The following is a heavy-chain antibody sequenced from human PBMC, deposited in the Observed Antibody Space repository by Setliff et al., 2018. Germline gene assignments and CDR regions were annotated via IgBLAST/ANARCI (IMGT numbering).Heavy chain of an antibody. CDR1: GFTFRIYW. CDR2: IKGDDSEK. J-gene: IGHJ4*02. CDR3: AKVKKPLIRGSGFDY. D-gene: IGHD3-10*01. Sequence: GGSLRLSCSASGFTFRIYWMSWVRQAPGKGLEWVANIKGDDSEKYYADSVKGRFTISRDNSENTLFLQMTSLRPEDTGVYYCAKVKKPLIRGSGFDYWGRGTLVTVSS. V-gene: IGHV3-7*01.